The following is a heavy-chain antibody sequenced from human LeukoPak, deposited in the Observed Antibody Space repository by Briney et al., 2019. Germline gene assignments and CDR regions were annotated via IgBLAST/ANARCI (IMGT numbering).Heavy chain of an antibody. CDR3: ARSSKTQWLSPGDGFDI. J-gene: IGHJ3*02. CDR1: GGSISSNNW. Sequence: SGTLSLTCAVSGGSISSNNWWSWVRQPPGKGLEWIGEINHSGSTNYNPSLRSRVTISVDTSKNQFSLKFTSMTAADTAVYYCARSSKTQWLSPGDGFDIWGRGTLVTVSS. D-gene: IGHD6-19*01. V-gene: IGHV4-4*02. CDR2: INHSGST.